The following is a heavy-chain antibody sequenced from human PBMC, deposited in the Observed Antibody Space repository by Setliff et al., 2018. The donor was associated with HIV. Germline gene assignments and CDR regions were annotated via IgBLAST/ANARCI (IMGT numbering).Heavy chain of an antibody. Sequence: PGGSLRLSCTASGFTFGDHAVSWVRQAPGKGLEWVNFIRSKAYGGATEYAASVKGRFTISRDDSKSVAYLQLNSLKTEDTDVYYCTSARDFWSGYYTVPYYFHYWGQGTLVTVSS. J-gene: IGHJ4*02. V-gene: IGHV3-49*04. CDR2: IRSKAYGGAT. D-gene: IGHD3-3*01. CDR1: GFTFGDHA. CDR3: TSARDFWSGYYTVPYYFHY.